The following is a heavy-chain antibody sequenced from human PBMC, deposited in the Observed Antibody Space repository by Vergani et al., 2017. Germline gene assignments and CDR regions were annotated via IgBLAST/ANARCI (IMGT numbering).Heavy chain of an antibody. CDR3: VKHSSILSRRGDLHH. CDR1: GFRFSSYG. Sequence: QVQLVESGGGVVQPGRSLRLSCAASGFRFSSYGMNWVRQAPGKGLEWVAVIWYDGSNKYYADSVKGRFTISRDNSKNTVYLQMNDLRVDDTAVYYCVKHSSILSRRGDLHHWGQGTLVTVSS. V-gene: IGHV3-33*06. CDR2: IWYDGSNK. J-gene: IGHJ1*01. D-gene: IGHD2-21*01.